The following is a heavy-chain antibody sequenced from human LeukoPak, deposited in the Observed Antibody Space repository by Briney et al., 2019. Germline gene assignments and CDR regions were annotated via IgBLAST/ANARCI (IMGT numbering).Heavy chain of an antibody. D-gene: IGHD7-27*01. V-gene: IGHV3-21*06. J-gene: IGHJ4*02. CDR1: GFTFSNFA. CDR3: AREGDWGAGY. CDR2: ITSYTGYM. Sequence: GGSLRLSCAASGFTFSNFAMNWVRQAPGKGLEWISSITSYTGYMFYADSVKGRFTISRDNAMNSLFLQMTNLRAEDTAVYYCAREGDWGAGYWGQGTLVTVSS.